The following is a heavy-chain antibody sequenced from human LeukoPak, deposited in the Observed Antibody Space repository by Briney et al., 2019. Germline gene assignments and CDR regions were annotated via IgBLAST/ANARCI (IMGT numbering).Heavy chain of an antibody. CDR2: ISSSSRTI. Sequence: GGSLRLSCAASGFTFSSYNMNWVRQAPGKGLEWVSYISSSSRTIYYADSVKGRFTISRDNAKNSLYLQMNSLRAEDTAVYYCARDATTYYYDSSAQSDAFDIWGQGTMVTVSS. CDR3: ARDATTYYYDSSAQSDAFDI. CDR1: GFTFSSYN. V-gene: IGHV3-48*01. D-gene: IGHD3-22*01. J-gene: IGHJ3*02.